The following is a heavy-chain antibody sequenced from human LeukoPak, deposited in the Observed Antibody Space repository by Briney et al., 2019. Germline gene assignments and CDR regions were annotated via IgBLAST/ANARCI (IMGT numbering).Heavy chain of an antibody. Sequence: TGGTLRLSCAASGFTFSSYGMSWVRQAPGKRLEWVSAISVSGGSTYYADSVKGRFTISRDNSKNTLYLQMNSLRAEDTAVYYCAKDKGQWLVDAFDIWGQGTMVTVSS. J-gene: IGHJ3*02. CDR2: ISVSGGST. CDR1: GFTFSSYG. D-gene: IGHD6-19*01. V-gene: IGHV3-23*01. CDR3: AKDKGQWLVDAFDI.